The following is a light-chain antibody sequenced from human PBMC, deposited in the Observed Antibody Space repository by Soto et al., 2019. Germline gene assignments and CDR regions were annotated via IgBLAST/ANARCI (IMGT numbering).Light chain of an antibody. Sequence: DIQMTQSPSTLSGSVGDRVTITCRASQSINSWLAWYQQKPGKAPKLLIYDASNLESGVPSRFSGSGSGTEFTLTISSLQPVDFATYYCQQYTTYPWTFGQGTKVDIK. J-gene: IGKJ1*01. V-gene: IGKV1-5*01. CDR1: QSINSW. CDR2: DAS. CDR3: QQYTTYPWT.